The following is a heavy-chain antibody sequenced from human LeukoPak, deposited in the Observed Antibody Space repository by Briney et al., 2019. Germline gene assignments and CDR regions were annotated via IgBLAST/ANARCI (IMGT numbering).Heavy chain of an antibody. J-gene: IGHJ5*02. D-gene: IGHD3-9*01. CDR1: GFTFSFYN. CDR2: ISSRSSTI. V-gene: IGHV3-48*04. CDR3: ARDLLPYYDILTGYFA. Sequence: AGGSLRLSCAASGFTFSFYNMNWVRQAPGKGLEWVSYISSRSSTIQNADSVKGRFTISRDNAKNSLYLQMNSLRAEDTAVYYCARDLLPYYDILTGYFAWGQGTLVAVSS.